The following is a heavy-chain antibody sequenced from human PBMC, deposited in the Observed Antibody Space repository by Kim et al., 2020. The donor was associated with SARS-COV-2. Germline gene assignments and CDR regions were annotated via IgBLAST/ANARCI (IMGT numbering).Heavy chain of an antibody. Sequence: SLKSRVTISVDTSKNQFSLKLSSVTAADTAVYYCARDGYSGYDYRNWFDPWGQGTLVTVSS. D-gene: IGHD5-12*01. CDR3: ARDGYSGYDYRNWFDP. V-gene: IGHV4-59*01. J-gene: IGHJ5*02.